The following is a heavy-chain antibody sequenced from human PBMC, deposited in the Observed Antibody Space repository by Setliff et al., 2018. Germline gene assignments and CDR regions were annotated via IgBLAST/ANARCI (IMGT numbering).Heavy chain of an antibody. D-gene: IGHD1-1*01. J-gene: IGHJ1*01. CDR2: ISFSSSTI. V-gene: IGHV3-48*01. Sequence: GGSLRLSCAASGFTFSTYNMNWVRQAPGKGLEWVSYISFSSSTIYYADSVKGRFTISRDNAKNSLYLQMNSLRAEDTAVYYCARDHGELGQERRTHFFRHWGQGTLVT. CDR1: GFTFSTYN. CDR3: ARDHGELGQERRTHFFRH.